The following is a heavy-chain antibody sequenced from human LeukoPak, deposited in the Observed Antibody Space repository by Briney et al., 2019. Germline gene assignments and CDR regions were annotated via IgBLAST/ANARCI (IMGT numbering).Heavy chain of an antibody. J-gene: IGHJ4*02. CDR2: INHSGST. CDR3: ARHQAVAGAKTFDY. Sequence: SETLSLTCAVYGGSFSGYYWSWIRQPPGKGLEWIGEINHSGSTNYNPSLKSRVTISVDTSKNQFSLKLSSVTAADTAMYYCARHQAVAGAKTFDYWGQGTLVTVSS. V-gene: IGHV4-34*01. D-gene: IGHD6-19*01. CDR1: GGSFSGYY.